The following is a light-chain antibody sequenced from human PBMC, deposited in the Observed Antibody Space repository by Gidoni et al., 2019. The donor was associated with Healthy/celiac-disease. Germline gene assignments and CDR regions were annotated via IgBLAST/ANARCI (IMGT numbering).Light chain of an antibody. V-gene: IGLV2-14*01. CDR3: SSYTSSSTQV. J-gene: IGLJ3*02. CDR2: EVS. Sequence: QSALTQPASVSGSPGQSITISCTGTSSDVGGYNYVPWYQQHPGKAPKLMIYEVSNRPSGVSNRCSGSKSGNTASLTISGLQAEDEADYYCSSYTSSSTQVFGGGTKLTVL. CDR1: SSDVGGYNY.